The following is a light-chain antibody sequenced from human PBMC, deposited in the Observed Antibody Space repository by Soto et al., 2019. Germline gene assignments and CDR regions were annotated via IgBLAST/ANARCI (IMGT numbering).Light chain of an antibody. Sequence: QSVLTQPASVSGSPGQSITISCTGTSSDVGGYNYVSWYQQHPGKAPKLMIYDVSNRPPGVSNRFSGFKSGNTASLTISGLHAEDEADYYCSSYTTSSTYVFGTGTKVTVL. J-gene: IGLJ1*01. CDR2: DVS. CDR1: SSDVGGYNY. V-gene: IGLV2-14*03. CDR3: SSYTTSSTYV.